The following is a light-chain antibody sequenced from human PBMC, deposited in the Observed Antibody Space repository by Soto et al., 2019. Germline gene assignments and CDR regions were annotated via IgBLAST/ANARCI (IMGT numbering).Light chain of an antibody. J-gene: IGKJ4*01. CDR2: DAS. Sequence: EIVMTQSPATLSVSPGERATLSCRASQSVSNTLAWYQQKPGQAPRLLIYDASTRATDIPSRFSGSGSGTEFTLTISSLQSEDFALYYCQQYDDYPLTFGGGTKVEIK. CDR1: QSVSNT. V-gene: IGKV3D-15*01. CDR3: QQYDDYPLT.